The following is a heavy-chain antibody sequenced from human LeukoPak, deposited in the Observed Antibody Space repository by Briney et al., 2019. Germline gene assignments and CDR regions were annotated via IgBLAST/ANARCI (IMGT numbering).Heavy chain of an antibody. CDR1: GGTFSSYA. D-gene: IGHD6-13*01. V-gene: IGHV1-69*04. J-gene: IGHJ6*02. CDR2: IIPILGIA. Sequence: SVKVSCKASGGTFSSYAISWVRQAPGQGLEWMGRIIPILGIANYAQKFQGRVTITADKSTSTAYMELSSLRSEDTAVYYCARDFWLELHSSRYYGMDVWGQGTTVTVSS. CDR3: ARDFWLELHSSRYYGMDV.